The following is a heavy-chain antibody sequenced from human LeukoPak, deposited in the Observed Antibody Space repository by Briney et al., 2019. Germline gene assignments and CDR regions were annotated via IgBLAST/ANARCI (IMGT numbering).Heavy chain of an antibody. D-gene: IGHD3-10*01. V-gene: IGHV4-4*09. CDR3: ARAGGVYFDY. CDR1: GGSISSYY. Sequence: SETLSLTCTVSGGSISSYYWSWIRQPPGKGLGWIGYIYTSGSTNYNPSLRSRVTISVDTSKNHFSLKLSSVTAADTAVYYCARAGGVYFDYWGQGTLVTVSS. CDR2: IYTSGST. J-gene: IGHJ4*02.